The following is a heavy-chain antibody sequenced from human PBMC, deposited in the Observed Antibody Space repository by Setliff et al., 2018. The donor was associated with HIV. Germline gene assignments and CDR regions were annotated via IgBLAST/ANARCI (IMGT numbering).Heavy chain of an antibody. V-gene: IGHV4-30-4*08. CDR3: ARGSGKMVRGIFSGSYYYFMDV. Sequence: SETLSLTCTVSGGSISIGDYYWTWIRQHPGKGLEWIGYLHYSGRTFYNPSLKSRVTISVDTSKNQFSLKLSSVTAADTAVYYCARGSGKMVRGIFSGSYYYFMDVWGKGTTVTVSS. J-gene: IGHJ6*03. CDR1: GGSISIGDYY. D-gene: IGHD3-10*01. CDR2: LHYSGRT.